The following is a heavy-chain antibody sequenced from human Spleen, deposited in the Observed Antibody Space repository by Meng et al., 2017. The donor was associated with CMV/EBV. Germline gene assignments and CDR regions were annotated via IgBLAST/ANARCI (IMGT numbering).Heavy chain of an antibody. CDR1: GFTFTTSA. CDR3: AKAMGGGNTQYYYYFYGMDV. D-gene: IGHD3-16*01. Sequence: SVKVSCKASGFTFTTSAVQWVRQARGQRPEWIGWIVVDRGSTKYAQKFQERVTITRDMSTSTAYMELSSLRSEDTAVYFCAKAMGGGNTQYYYYFYGMDVWGQGTTVTVSS. CDR2: IVVDRGST. V-gene: IGHV1-58*01. J-gene: IGHJ6*02.